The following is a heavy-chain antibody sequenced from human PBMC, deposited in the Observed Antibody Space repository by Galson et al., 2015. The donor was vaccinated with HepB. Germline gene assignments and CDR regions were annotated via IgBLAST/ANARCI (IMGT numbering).Heavy chain of an antibody. V-gene: IGHV3-66*01. CDR1: GFTVSSNY. Sequence: SLRLSCAASGFTVSSNYMSWVRQAPGKGLEWVSVICSGGSTYYADSVKGRFTISRDNSKNTLYLQMNSLRAEDTAVYYCARVSYDFWSGYTGWYYMDVWGKGTTVTVSS. D-gene: IGHD3-3*01. CDR3: ARVSYDFWSGYTGWYYMDV. CDR2: ICSGGST. J-gene: IGHJ6*03.